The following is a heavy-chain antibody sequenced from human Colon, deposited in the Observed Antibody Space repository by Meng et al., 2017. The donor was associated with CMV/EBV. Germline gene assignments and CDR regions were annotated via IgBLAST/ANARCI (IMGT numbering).Heavy chain of an antibody. J-gene: IGHJ4*02. Sequence: GESLKISCAASGFTFSSYGMHWVRQAPGKGLEWVAFIRYDGSNKYYADSVKGRFTIFRDNAKNSVYLQMNSLRAEDTAVYYCASTGPLYGLYFCYWGQGTLVTVSS. CDR3: ASTGPLYGLYFCY. V-gene: IGHV3-30*02. CDR1: GFTFSSYG. D-gene: IGHD2-8*01. CDR2: IRYDGSNK.